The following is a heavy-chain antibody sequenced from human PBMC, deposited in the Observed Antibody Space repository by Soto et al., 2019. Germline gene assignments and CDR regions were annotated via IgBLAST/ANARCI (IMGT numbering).Heavy chain of an antibody. J-gene: IGHJ4*02. Sequence: EVQLVESGGGLIQPGGSLRLSCAVSGFTVSNNYMSWVRQAPGKGLEGVSVIYSGGYTAYGDSVKGRFTISRDNSKNPLYLKMDSLGAHAPAVFYWGTRPGGGGYWGQGTLVTVSS. CDR1: GFTVSNNY. V-gene: IGHV3-53*01. CDR3: GTRPGGGGY. CDR2: IYSGGYT. D-gene: IGHD3-10*01.